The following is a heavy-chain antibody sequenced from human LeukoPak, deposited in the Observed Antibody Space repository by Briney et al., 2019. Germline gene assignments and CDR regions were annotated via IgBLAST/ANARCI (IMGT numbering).Heavy chain of an antibody. CDR2: IYPGDSDT. CDR3: ARPILSGVFHAFDI. Sequence: GESLQISCKGSGYSFTNYWIGWVRQMPGKGLEWMGIIYPGDSDTRYSPSFQGQVTISADKSTSTAYLQWSSLKASDTAMYFCARPILSGVFHAFDIWGQGTMVTVSS. V-gene: IGHV5-51*01. D-gene: IGHD2-21*01. CDR1: GYSFTNYW. J-gene: IGHJ3*02.